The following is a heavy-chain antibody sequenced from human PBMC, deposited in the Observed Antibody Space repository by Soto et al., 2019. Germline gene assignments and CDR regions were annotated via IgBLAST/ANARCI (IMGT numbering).Heavy chain of an antibody. J-gene: IGHJ6*02. CDR3: ARVGPDCISTSCYAYYYYYGMDV. V-gene: IGHV1-18*01. Sequence: ASVKVSCKASGYTFTSCGISWVRQAPGQGLEWMGWISAYNGNTNYAQKLQGRVTITADESTSTAYMELSSLRSEDTAVYYCARVGPDCISTSCYAYYYYYGMDVWGQGTTVTVSS. CDR2: ISAYNGNT. D-gene: IGHD2-2*01. CDR1: GYTFTSCG.